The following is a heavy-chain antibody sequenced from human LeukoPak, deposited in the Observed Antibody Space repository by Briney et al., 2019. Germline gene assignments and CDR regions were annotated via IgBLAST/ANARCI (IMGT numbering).Heavy chain of an antibody. Sequence: ASVKVSCKASGYTFTSYGISWVRQAPGQGLEWMGWISAYNGNTNYAQKLQGRVTMTTDTSTSTAYMELRSLRSVDTAVYYCARQGSSWYDDYFDYWGQGTLVTVSS. J-gene: IGHJ4*02. V-gene: IGHV1-18*01. CDR3: ARQGSSWYDDYFDY. CDR2: ISAYNGNT. D-gene: IGHD6-13*01. CDR1: GYTFTSYG.